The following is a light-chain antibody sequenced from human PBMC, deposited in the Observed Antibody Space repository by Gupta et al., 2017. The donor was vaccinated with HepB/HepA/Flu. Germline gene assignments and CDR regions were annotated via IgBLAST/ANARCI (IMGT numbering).Light chain of an antibody. CDR2: RDN. CDR1: GSNIGSKF. Sequence: QSVLTHPPSASGTPGQRVTISCSGSGSNIGSKFVNWYQQLPGTAPKVLIYRDNQRPSGVPDRFSGSKSGTSASLAISGLQSDDEAEYYCSAWDVSRGAWVFGGGTKLTVL. V-gene: IGLV1-47*01. CDR3: SAWDVSRGAWV. J-gene: IGLJ3*02.